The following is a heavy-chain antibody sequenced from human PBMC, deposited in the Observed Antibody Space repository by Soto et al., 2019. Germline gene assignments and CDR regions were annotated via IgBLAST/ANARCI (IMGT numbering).Heavy chain of an antibody. D-gene: IGHD2-15*01. Sequence: QVQLVESGGGVVQPGRSLRLSCAASGFTFSSYGMHWVRQAPGKGLEWVAVISYDGSNKYYADSVKGRFTISRDNSKNTLYLQMNSLRAEDTTVYYCAKDVVVAATGSPGYWGQGTLVTVSS. CDR3: AKDVVVAATGSPGY. CDR1: GFTFSSYG. CDR2: ISYDGSNK. J-gene: IGHJ4*02. V-gene: IGHV3-30*18.